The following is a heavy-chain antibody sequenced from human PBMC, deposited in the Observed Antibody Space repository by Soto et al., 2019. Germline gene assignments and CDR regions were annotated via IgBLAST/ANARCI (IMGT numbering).Heavy chain of an antibody. J-gene: IGHJ5*02. Sequence: PGESLKISCQGSGYSFTNYWIGWMRQMPGKGLEYMGIINPGDSESRYSPSFKGQVTTSADKSISTAYLQWSSLKASDTAIYYCARESVVALGNWFDPWGQGTLVTVSS. CDR1: GYSFTNYW. CDR3: ARESVVALGNWFDP. CDR2: INPGDSES. V-gene: IGHV5-51*01. D-gene: IGHD3-22*01.